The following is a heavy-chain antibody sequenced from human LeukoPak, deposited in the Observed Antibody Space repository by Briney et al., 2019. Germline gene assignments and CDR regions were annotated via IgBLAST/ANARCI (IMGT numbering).Heavy chain of an antibody. CDR2: ISYDGSNK. J-gene: IGHJ6*03. CDR1: GFTFSSYA. D-gene: IGHD2-21*01. V-gene: IGHV3-30*04. Sequence: GGSLRLSCAASGFTFSSYAIHWVRQAPGKGLEWVAVISYDGSNKYYADSVKGRFTISRDNSKNTLYLQMNSLKTEDTAVYYCTRLATPDLAYYYYYMDVWGKGTTVTVSS. CDR3: TRLATPDLAYYYYYMDV.